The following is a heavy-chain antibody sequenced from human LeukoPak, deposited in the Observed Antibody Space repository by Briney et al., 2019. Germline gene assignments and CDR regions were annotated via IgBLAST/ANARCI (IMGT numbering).Heavy chain of an antibody. CDR1: GFTFSSYW. V-gene: IGHV3-7*01. CDR3: ARERASGSYEKAPPFDH. CDR2: IKQDGSEK. Sequence: GGSLRLSCAASGFTFSSYWMTWVRQAPGKGLEWVGNIKQDGSEKYYVDSVKGRCTISRDNAKNSLYLQMNRLRFQHPAVYYCARERASGSYEKAPPFDHWGQGTLVTVSS. D-gene: IGHD3-10*01. J-gene: IGHJ4*02.